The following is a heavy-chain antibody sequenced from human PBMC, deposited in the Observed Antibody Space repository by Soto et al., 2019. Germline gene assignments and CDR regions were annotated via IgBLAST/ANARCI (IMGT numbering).Heavy chain of an antibody. V-gene: IGHV1-18*01. J-gene: IGHJ6*02. CDR2: LSAYNGNT. CDR3: ARGIRLDFLYYYYGMDV. CDR1: GYTFTSYG. D-gene: IGHD3-16*01. Sequence: GASVKVSCNASGYTFTSYGISWVRQAPGQGLEWMGWLSAYNGNTNYAQKLQGRVTMTTDTSTSTAYMELRSLRSDDTAVYYCARGIRLDFLYYYYGMDVGGRGTTVTVSS.